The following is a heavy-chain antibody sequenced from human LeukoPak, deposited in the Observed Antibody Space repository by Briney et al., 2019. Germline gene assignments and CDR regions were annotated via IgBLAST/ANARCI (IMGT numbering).Heavy chain of an antibody. D-gene: IGHD3-10*01. CDR2: INPNSGGT. Sequence: GASVKVSCKASGYTFTGYYMHWVRQAPGQGLEWMGWINPNSGGTNYAQRFQGRVTLTRDTSINTAYMEPSRLRSDDTAVYYCARGPFGELYWVDYWGQGTLVTVSS. CDR3: ARGPFGELYWVDY. CDR1: GYTFTGYY. V-gene: IGHV1-2*02. J-gene: IGHJ4*02.